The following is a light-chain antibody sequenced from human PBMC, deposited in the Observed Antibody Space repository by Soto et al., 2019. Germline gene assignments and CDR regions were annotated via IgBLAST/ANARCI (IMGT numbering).Light chain of an antibody. J-gene: IGLJ1*01. Sequence: QSVLTQPPSASGSPGQSVTISCTGTSIDVGGYNYVSWYQQHPGKAPKLMIYEVSKRPSGVPDRFSGSKSGNTASLTVSGLQAEDEADYYCSSYAGSNIYVFGTGTKVTV. CDR1: SIDVGGYNY. CDR2: EVS. CDR3: SSYAGSNIYV. V-gene: IGLV2-8*01.